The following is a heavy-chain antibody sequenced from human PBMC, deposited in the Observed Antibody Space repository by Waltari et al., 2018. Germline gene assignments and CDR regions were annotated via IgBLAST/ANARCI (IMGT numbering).Heavy chain of an antibody. CDR1: GVSITNTSSY. CDR2: TSYSGNT. CDR3: ARAARILITFGGVSAFDP. J-gene: IGHJ5*02. V-gene: IGHV4-39*01. Sequence: QVQLQASGPGLVKPSETLSLTCSVSGVSITNTSSYWSGIRKPPGKGLEWIGITSYSGNTYYNPSSYRRVTMSVATSKNQFSLNLNSVTAADTAVYYCARAARILITFGGVSAFDPWGQGTLVTVSS. D-gene: IGHD3-16*01.